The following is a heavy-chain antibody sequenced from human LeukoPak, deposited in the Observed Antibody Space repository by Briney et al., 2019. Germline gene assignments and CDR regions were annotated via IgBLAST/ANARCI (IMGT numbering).Heavy chain of an antibody. V-gene: IGHV3-33*01. CDR1: GFTFSDYG. CDR3: ARASRLGGCRGGSCWWFDL. CDR2: GWNDGTNI. D-gene: IGHD2-15*01. Sequence: GVSLRRSCAASGFTFSDYGRHWLRHPPVKRLEWVAAGWNDGTNINYAHSVNDRFTISRANAKSILNLQMNNLRVEDAATYYCARASRLGGCRGGSCWWFDLWGQGTLVTVSS. J-gene: IGHJ5*02.